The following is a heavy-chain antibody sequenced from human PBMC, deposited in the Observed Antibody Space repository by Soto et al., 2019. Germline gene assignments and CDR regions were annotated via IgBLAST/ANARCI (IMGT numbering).Heavy chain of an antibody. CDR1: GDSISNSGYY. CDR3: AGFNDRSEPASIRC. J-gene: IGHJ4*02. CDR2: IYYSGST. D-gene: IGHD2-21*01. Sequence: QVQLQESGPGLVKPSQTLSLTCSVSGDSISNSGYYWSWVRQHPGKGLEWIGYIYYSGSTYYNSSLKSRVTISVDTSKNQFSLKLSSVTASDTAVYYCAGFNDRSEPASIRCWGQGTLVTVSS. V-gene: IGHV4-31*03.